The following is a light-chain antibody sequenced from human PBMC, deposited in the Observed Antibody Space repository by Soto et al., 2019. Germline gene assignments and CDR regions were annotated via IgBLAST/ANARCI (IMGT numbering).Light chain of an antibody. Sequence: EVVLSHSPATLSLSPGDTAPLSSGASQSVSSSLAWYQQKPGQAPRLLIYDASSRATGIPARFSGSGSGTDFTLTISSLEPEDFAVYYCQQRSNWPITFGQGTRLEI. CDR2: DAS. CDR3: QQRSNWPIT. J-gene: IGKJ5*01. CDR1: QSVSSS. V-gene: IGKV3-11*01.